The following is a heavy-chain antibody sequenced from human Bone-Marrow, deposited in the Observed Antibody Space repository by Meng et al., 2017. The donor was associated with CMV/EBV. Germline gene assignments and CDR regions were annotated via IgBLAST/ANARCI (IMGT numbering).Heavy chain of an antibody. D-gene: IGHD4-11*01. Sequence: GESLKISCAASGFTFSSYWMSWVRQAPGKGLEWVANIKQDGSEKYYVDSVKGRFTISRDNAKNSLYLQMNSLRAEDTAVYYCARAFSYSFDYWGQGTPVTVAS. V-gene: IGHV3-7*01. CDR1: GFTFSSYW. CDR2: IKQDGSEK. CDR3: ARAFSYSFDY. J-gene: IGHJ4*02.